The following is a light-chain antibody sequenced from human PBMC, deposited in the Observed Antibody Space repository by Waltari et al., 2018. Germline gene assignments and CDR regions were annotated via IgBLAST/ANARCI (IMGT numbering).Light chain of an antibody. J-gene: IGLJ2*01. Sequence: QSALTQPASVSRSPGQSITISCTGTSSDVGSYSLVPWYLQYPGKVPKLIVYDANQRPSGVSSRFSGSKSGNTASLTISGLQAEDEADYYCCSYAGSSTLIFGGGTKVTVL. V-gene: IGLV2-23*01. CDR3: CSYAGSSTLI. CDR2: DAN. CDR1: SSDVGSYSL.